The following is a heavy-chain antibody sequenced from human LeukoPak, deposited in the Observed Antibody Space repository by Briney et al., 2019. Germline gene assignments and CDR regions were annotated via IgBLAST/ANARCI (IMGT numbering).Heavy chain of an antibody. CDR3: ARRGHYARSERQGEY. V-gene: IGHV5-51*01. CDR2: IYPGDSDT. D-gene: IGHD3-22*01. CDR1: GYCFTSYW. J-gene: IGHJ4*02. Sequence: GESLKISCKGSGYCFTSYWIGCVRQMPGKGLEWMVIIYPGDSDTRYIPSFQGQVTISADKSISTAYLQWSSLKASDTAMYYCARRGHYARSERQGEYWGQGTLVTVSS.